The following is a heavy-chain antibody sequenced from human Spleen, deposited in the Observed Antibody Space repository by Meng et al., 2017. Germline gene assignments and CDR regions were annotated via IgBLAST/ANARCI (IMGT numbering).Heavy chain of an antibody. CDR3: ARQLRYLDWFDH. CDR2: SINRRTT. CDR1: GASVINSNCY. V-gene: IGHV4-30-4*01. Sequence: QESGPSRVKHMQPLSLASTASGASVINSNCYCICIRQQPEGCLQELGYSINRRTTSNNPALKIRITISLDTSQNKFTLEMAPVTAASTAVYYCARQLRYLDWFDHWGQGTLVTVSS. D-gene: IGHD1-26*01. J-gene: IGHJ5*02.